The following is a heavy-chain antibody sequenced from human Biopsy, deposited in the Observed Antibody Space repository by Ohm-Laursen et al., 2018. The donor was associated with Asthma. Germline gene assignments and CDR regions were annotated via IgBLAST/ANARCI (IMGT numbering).Heavy chain of an antibody. J-gene: IGHJ4*02. CDR1: GGSINIGDYY. Sequence: GTLSLTCTASGGSINIGDYYWSWIRQHPVKGLEWIGHIYYSGSTNYNPSLKSRVTISIDASKNQFSLKLTSVTAADTAVYYCARDRGGTYGRTFESWGQGTLVTVSS. CDR3: ARDRGGTYGRTFES. V-gene: IGHV4-61*08. CDR2: IYYSGST. D-gene: IGHD1-26*01.